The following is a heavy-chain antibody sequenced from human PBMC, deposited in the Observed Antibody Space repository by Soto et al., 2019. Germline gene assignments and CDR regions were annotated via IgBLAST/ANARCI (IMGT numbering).Heavy chain of an antibody. V-gene: IGHV1-2*02. CDR2: INANSGVT. CDR1: RYTFTDYY. Sequence: QVQLVQSGAEVKKPGASVKVSCKASRYTFTDYYVHWVRQSPGQGLEWMGWINANSGVTKFPQKFQGRVIMTRDTSIRTVYMELSRLTSEDTAVYYCARAGLTTLELATIYRGQGTQVTVSS. J-gene: IGHJ4*02. D-gene: IGHD5-12*01. CDR3: ARAGLTTLELATIY.